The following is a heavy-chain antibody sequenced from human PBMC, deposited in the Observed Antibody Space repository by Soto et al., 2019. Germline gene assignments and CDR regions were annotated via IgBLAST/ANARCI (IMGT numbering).Heavy chain of an antibody. Sequence: SVKVSCKASGGTFSSYAISWVRQAPGQGLEWMGGIIPIFGTANYAQKFQGRVTITADESTSTAYMELSSLRSEDTAVYYCARDRKGYSYGHYDYWGQGTLVTVSS. CDR3: ARDRKGYSYGHYDY. CDR2: IIPIFGTA. V-gene: IGHV1-69*13. D-gene: IGHD5-18*01. CDR1: GGTFSSYA. J-gene: IGHJ4*02.